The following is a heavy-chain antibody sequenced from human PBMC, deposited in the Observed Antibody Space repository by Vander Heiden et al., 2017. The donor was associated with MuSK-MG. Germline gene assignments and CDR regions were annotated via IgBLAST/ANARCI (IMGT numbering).Heavy chain of an antibody. V-gene: IGHV3-49*03. Sequence: EVQLVESGGGLVQPGRSLSLSCTVSGFTFGDYAMSWFRQAPGKGLEWLSFIRSKAYGGTTEYAESVKGRVTISRDDTKSIAYRQMSSLKTEETAVYYCTRRSYDIVTGYTTGAFDIWGQGTMVTVSS. D-gene: IGHD3-9*01. CDR3: TRRSYDIVTGYTTGAFDI. CDR2: IRSKAYGGTT. J-gene: IGHJ3*02. CDR1: GFTFGDYA.